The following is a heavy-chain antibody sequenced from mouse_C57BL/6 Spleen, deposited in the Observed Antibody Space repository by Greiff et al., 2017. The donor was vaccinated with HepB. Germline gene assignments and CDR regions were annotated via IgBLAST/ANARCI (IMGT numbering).Heavy chain of an antibody. CDR2: FYPGSGSI. D-gene: IGHD2-3*01. CDR3: ARQAYDGYYHYAMDY. V-gene: IGHV1-62-2*01. CDR1: GYTFTEYT. J-gene: IGHJ4*01. Sequence: QVQLKESGAELVKPGASVKLSCKASGYTFTEYTIHWVKQRSGQGLEWIGWFYPGSGSIKYNEKFKDKATLTADKSSSTVYMELSRLTSEDSAVYFCARQAYDGYYHYAMDYWGQGTSVTVSS.